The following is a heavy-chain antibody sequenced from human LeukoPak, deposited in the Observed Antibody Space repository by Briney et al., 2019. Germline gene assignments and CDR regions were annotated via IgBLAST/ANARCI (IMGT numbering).Heavy chain of an antibody. D-gene: IGHD3-3*01. J-gene: IGHJ5*02. Sequence: SETLSLTCAVYGGSFSGYYWSWIRQPPGKGLEWIGEINHSGSTNYNPSLKSRVTISVDTSKNQFSLKLSSVTAADTAVYYCARAMGYDFWSGYFNAYNWFDPWGQGTLVTVSS. CDR1: GGSFSGYY. CDR2: INHSGST. CDR3: ARAMGYDFWSGYFNAYNWFDP. V-gene: IGHV4-34*01.